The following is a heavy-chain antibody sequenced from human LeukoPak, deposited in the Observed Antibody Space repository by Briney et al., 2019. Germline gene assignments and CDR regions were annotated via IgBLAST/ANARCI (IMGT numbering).Heavy chain of an antibody. V-gene: IGHV3-72*01. CDR3: AREWEDYDSSGYYYFDY. CDR2: TRNKANSYTT. CDR1: GFTFSDHY. J-gene: IGHJ4*02. D-gene: IGHD3-22*01. Sequence: GGSLRLSCAASGFTFSDHYMDWVRQAPGKGLEWVGCTRNKANSYTTEYAASVKGRFTISRDDSKNSLYLQMNSLKTEDTAVYYCAREWEDYDSSGYYYFDYWGQGTLVTVSS.